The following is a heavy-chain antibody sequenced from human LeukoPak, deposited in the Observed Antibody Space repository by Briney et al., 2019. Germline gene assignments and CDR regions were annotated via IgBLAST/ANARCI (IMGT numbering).Heavy chain of an antibody. D-gene: IGHD3-10*01. CDR1: GGTFSSYA. CDR2: IIPILGIA. J-gene: IGHJ4*02. CDR3: ARGYSYGSGEFDY. Sequence: SVRVSCKASGGTFSSYAISWVRQAPGQGLEWMGRIIPILGIANYAQKFQGRVTITADKSTSTAYMELSSLRSEDTAVYYCARGYSYGSGEFDYWGQGTLVTVSS. V-gene: IGHV1-69*04.